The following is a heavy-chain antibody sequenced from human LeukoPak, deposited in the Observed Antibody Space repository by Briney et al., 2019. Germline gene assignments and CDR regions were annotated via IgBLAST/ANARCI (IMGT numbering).Heavy chain of an antibody. D-gene: IGHD3-22*01. CDR2: IYPGGSDT. V-gene: IGHV5-51*01. J-gene: IGHJ3*02. CDR1: GYSFTSYW. CDR3: ARLPQTDSYDSSGYYNHAFDI. Sequence: GESLKISCKCSGYSFTSYWIGWVRQMPGKGLEGMGIIYPGGSDTRYSPSFQGQVTISADKSIRTAYLQWSRLKASDTAMYYCARLPQTDSYDSSGYYNHAFDIWGQGTMVTVSS.